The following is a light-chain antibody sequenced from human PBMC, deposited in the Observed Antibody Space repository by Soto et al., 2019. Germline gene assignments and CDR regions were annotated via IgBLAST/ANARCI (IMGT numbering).Light chain of an antibody. CDR3: QHYVSSPWA. J-gene: IGKJ1*01. V-gene: IGKV3-20*01. Sequence: EVVSAQSPGTLSLSPGERATLSCRASQSVTNSFLAWYQQKPGQAPRLLIYGASRRDTGIPDRFTGSGSGTDFTLTISRLEAEDVAVYYCQHYVSSPWAFGQGTKVDIK. CDR1: QSVTNSF. CDR2: GAS.